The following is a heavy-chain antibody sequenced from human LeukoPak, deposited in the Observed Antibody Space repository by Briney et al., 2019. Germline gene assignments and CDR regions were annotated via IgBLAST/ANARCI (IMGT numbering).Heavy chain of an antibody. CDR1: GGSISSGGYY. CDR2: IYHSGST. Sequence: PSQTLSLTCTVSGGSISSGGYYWSWIRQPPGKGLEWIGYIYHSGSTYYNPSLKSRVTISVDRSKNQFSLKLSSVTAADTAVYYCAGPIAARHTDAFDIWGQGTMVTVSS. J-gene: IGHJ3*02. D-gene: IGHD6-6*01. V-gene: IGHV4-30-2*01. CDR3: AGPIAARHTDAFDI.